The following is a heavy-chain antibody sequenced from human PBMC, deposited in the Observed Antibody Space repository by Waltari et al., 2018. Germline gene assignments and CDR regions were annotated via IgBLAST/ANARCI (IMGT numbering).Heavy chain of an antibody. CDR3: ARGYSSSWYIQFDY. CDR1: GGSISSGGYY. J-gene: IGHJ4*02. Sequence: QVQLQESGPGLVKPSQTLSLTCTVSGGSISSGGYYWSWIRQHPGKGLEWIGYIYYSGSSYYNPSLKSRVTISVDTSKNQFSLKLSSVTAADTAVYYCARGYSSSWYIQFDYWGQGTLVTVSS. CDR2: IYYSGSS. D-gene: IGHD6-13*01. V-gene: IGHV4-31*03.